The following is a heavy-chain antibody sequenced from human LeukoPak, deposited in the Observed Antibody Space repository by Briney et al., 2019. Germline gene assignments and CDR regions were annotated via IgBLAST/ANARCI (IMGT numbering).Heavy chain of an antibody. D-gene: IGHD3-10*01. V-gene: IGHV3-7*01. Sequence: GGSLRLSCAASGFTFSTFAMIWVRQAPGKGLEWVANIKQDGTEKYYVDSVKGRFTISRDNAKNSLYLQMNSLRVEDTAVYYSAKVAKYYYGSETYYFFEHWGQGTPVTASS. J-gene: IGHJ4*02. CDR1: GFTFSTFA. CDR2: IKQDGTEK. CDR3: AKVAKYYYGSETYYFFEH.